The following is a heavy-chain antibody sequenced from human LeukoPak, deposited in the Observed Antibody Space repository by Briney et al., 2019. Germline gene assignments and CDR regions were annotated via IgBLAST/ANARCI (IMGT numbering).Heavy chain of an antibody. CDR3: ARVSGFWSGYPNWFDP. V-gene: IGHV4-59*01. CDR1: GGSISSYY. D-gene: IGHD3-3*01. Sequence: SETLSLTCTVSGGSISSYYWSWIRQPPGKGLERIGYIYYSGSTNYNPSLKSRVTISVDTSKNQFSLKLSSVTAADTAVYYCARVSGFWSGYPNWFDPWGQRTLVTVSS. J-gene: IGHJ5*02. CDR2: IYYSGST.